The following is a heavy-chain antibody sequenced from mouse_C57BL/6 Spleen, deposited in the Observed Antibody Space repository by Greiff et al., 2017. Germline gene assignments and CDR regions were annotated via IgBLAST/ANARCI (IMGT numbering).Heavy chain of an antibody. CDR3: SRRDYDDYAMDY. D-gene: IGHD2-4*01. CDR2: INPSGGNT. J-gene: IGHJ4*01. CDR1: GYTFTSYT. V-gene: IGHV1-4*01. Sequence: QVQLQQSGAELARPGASVKMSCKASGYTFTSYTMHWVKQRPGQGLEWIGYINPSGGNTKYNQKFKDKATLTADKSSSTAYMQLSSLTSEDSAVYYCSRRDYDDYAMDYWGQGTSVTVSS.